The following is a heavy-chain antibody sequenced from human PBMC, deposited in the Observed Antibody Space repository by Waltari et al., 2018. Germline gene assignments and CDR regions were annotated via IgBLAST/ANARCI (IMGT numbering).Heavy chain of an antibody. D-gene: IGHD6-19*01. V-gene: IGHV3-23*01. CDR1: GFTFSSYA. CDR3: AKSASEAVAGPGN. CDR2: ISGSGGST. Sequence: EVQLLESGGGLVQPGGSLRLSCAASGFTFSSYAMSWVRRAPGKGLEWVSAISGSGGSTYYADSVKGRFTISRDNSKNTLYLQMTSLRADDTAVYYCAKSASEAVAGPGNWGQGTLVTVSS. J-gene: IGHJ4*02.